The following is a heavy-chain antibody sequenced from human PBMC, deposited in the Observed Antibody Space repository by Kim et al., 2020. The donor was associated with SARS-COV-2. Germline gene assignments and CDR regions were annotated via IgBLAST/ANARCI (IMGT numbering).Heavy chain of an antibody. CDR3: VRDRPQWD. Sequence: GGSLRLSCAASGFAFNTYWIHWVRQVPGKGLVWVSRIFSDGTTSYADSVKGRLTISRDNAKNMVYLQMNSLRPEDTAVYHCVRDRPQWDWGQGTLVTVSS. D-gene: IGHD6-6*01. J-gene: IGHJ4*02. V-gene: IGHV3-74*01. CDR1: GFAFNTYW. CDR2: IFSDGTT.